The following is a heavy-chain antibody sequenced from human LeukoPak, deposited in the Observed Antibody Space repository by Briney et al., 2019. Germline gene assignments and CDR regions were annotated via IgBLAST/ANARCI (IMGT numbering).Heavy chain of an antibody. CDR3: ARNYRVAGYYYYGMGV. V-gene: IGHV3-13*01. CDR1: GFTFSSYD. J-gene: IGHJ6*02. CDR2: IGTAGDT. Sequence: GGSLRLSCAASGFTFSSYDMHWVRQATGKGLEWVSAIGTAGDTYYPGSVKGRFTISRENAKNSLYLQMNSLRAGDTAVYYCARNYRVAGYYYYGMGVWGQGTTVTVSS. D-gene: IGHD6-19*01.